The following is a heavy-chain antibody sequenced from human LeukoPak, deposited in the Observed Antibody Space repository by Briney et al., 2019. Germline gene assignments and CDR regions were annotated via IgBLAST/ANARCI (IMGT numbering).Heavy chain of an antibody. CDR2: IIPIFGTA. CDR3: ARDRGLGYCSGGSCYSSYYYGMDV. CDR1: GGTFSSYA. D-gene: IGHD2-15*01. J-gene: IGHJ6*02. V-gene: IGHV1-69*13. Sequence: GASVKVSCKASGGTFSSYAISWVRQAPGQGLEWMGGIIPIFGTANYAQKFQGRVTITADESTSTAYMELSSLRSEDTAVYYCARDRGLGYCSGGSCYSSYYYGMDVWGQGTTVTVSS.